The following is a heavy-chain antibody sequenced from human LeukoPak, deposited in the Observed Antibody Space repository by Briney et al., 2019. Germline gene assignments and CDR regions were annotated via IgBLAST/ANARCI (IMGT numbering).Heavy chain of an antibody. CDR3: ARAGIAAPFYFDY. J-gene: IGHJ4*02. D-gene: IGHD6-6*01. V-gene: IGHV4-61*02. CDR2: VHTSGST. CDR1: GGSISSDRYH. Sequence: PSETLSLTCTVSGGSISSDRYHWTWIRQPAGKGLEWIGRVHTSGSTNYNPSLKSRVTISIDTSKNQSSLKLSSVTAADTAVYYCARAGIAAPFYFDYWGQGTLVTVSS.